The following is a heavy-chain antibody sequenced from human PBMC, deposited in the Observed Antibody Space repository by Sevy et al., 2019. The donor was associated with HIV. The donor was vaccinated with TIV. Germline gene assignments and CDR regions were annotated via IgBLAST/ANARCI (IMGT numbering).Heavy chain of an antibody. CDR2: VSSDGSEI. J-gene: IGHJ4*02. CDR1: GFTFSTYA. Sequence: GGSLRLSCAVSGFTFSTYAMHWVRQAPGKGLECVAIVSSDGSEINYADSVKGRFTISRDNSRDTLDLQMNTRRTEDTVLYYGARAQLGSIDYWGQGPLVVAS. D-gene: IGHD1-26*01. V-gene: IGHV3-30-3*01. CDR3: ARAQLGSIDY.